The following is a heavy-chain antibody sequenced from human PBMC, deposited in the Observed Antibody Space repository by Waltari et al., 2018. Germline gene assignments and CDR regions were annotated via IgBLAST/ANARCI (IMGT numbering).Heavy chain of an antibody. D-gene: IGHD3-22*01. Sequence: QVTLKESGPALVKPTQTLTLTCTFSGFSMNTYGMRVSCIRQPPGKALEGLSRIDWDDDEFYRASLKTRLTNSKDTSKNQVVLTMTNVDPADTATYYCAREQYSRGWEWFDPWGQGTLVTVSS. J-gene: IGHJ5*02. CDR3: AREQYSRGWEWFDP. CDR2: IDWDDDE. CDR1: GFSMNTYGMR. V-gene: IGHV2-70*04.